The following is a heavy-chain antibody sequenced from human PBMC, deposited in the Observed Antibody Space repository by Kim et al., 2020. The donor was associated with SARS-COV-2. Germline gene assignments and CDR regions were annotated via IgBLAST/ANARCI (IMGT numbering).Heavy chain of an antibody. CDR3: ARSITIFGVVMTFDS. D-gene: IGHD3-3*01. Sequence: PSLKRRVTISVHKSKNQFSLKLSSVTAAHTAVYYCARSITIFGVVMTFDSWGQGTLVTVSS. V-gene: IGHV4-61*05. J-gene: IGHJ4*02.